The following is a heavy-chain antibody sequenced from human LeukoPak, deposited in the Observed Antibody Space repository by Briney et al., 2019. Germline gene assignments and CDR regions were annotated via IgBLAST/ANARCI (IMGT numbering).Heavy chain of an antibody. V-gene: IGHV4-30-4*01. CDR2: IYYSGST. CDR3: ARGRMVRGGLNYGMDV. CDR1: GGSISSGDYY. J-gene: IGHJ6*02. Sequence: SETLSLTCTVSGGSISSGDYYWSWIRPPPGKGLEWIGYIYYSGSTYYNPSLKSRVTISVDTSKNQFSLKLSSVTAADTAVYYCARGRMVRGGLNYGMDVWGQGTTVTVSS. D-gene: IGHD3-10*01.